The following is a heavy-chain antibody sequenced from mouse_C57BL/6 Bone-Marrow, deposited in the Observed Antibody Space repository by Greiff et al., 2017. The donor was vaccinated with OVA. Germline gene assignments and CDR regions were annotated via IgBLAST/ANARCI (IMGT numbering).Heavy chain of an antibody. CDR3: ARPPIYYYGSSYFDY. D-gene: IGHD1-1*01. J-gene: IGHJ2*01. V-gene: IGHV1-85*01. Sequence: QVQLQQSGPELVKPGASVTLSCTASGYTFTSYDINWVKQRPGQGLEWIGWIYPRDGSTKYNEKFKGKATLTVDTSSSTAYMELHSLTSEDSAVYFCARPPIYYYGSSYFDYWGQGTTLTVSS. CDR2: IYPRDGST. CDR1: GYTFTSYD.